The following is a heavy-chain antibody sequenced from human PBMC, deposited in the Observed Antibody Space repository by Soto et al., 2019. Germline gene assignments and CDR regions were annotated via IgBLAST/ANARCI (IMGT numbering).Heavy chain of an antibody. CDR3: AKDLHWFAMDV. CDR1: GFPFSNYY. Sequence: EVQLLESGGGLVQPGGSLRLSCVASGFPFSNYYMDWVRQAPGKGLEWVAVISGSEDNIHYADSVKGRFTISRDNSMNTLYLQMNSLRADATAIYYCAKDLHWFAMDVWGQGTTVTVSS. D-gene: IGHD3-10*01. J-gene: IGHJ6*02. V-gene: IGHV3-23*01. CDR2: ISGSEDNI.